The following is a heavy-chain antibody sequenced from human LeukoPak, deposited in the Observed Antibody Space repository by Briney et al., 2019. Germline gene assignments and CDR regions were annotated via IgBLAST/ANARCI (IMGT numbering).Heavy chain of an antibody. D-gene: IGHD3-22*01. J-gene: IGHJ4*02. Sequence: SETLSLTCTVSGGSISSSSYYWGWIRQPPGKGLEWIGSIYYSGSTYYNPSLKSRVTISVDTSKNQFSLKLSSVTAADTAVYYCASTTLYYYDSSSYYAGFDYWGQGTLVTVSS. CDR1: GGSISSSSYY. CDR2: IYYSGST. CDR3: ASTTLYYYDSSSYYAGFDY. V-gene: IGHV4-39*01.